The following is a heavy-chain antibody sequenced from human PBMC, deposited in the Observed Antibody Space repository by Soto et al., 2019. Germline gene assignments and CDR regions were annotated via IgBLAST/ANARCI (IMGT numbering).Heavy chain of an antibody. CDR1: GGSISSSSYY. D-gene: IGHD2-2*01. CDR2: IYYSGST. Sequence: QLQLQESGPGLVKPSETLSLTCTVSGGSISSSSYYWGWIRQPPGKGLEWIGSIYYSGSTYYNPSLKSRVPKFGKTSKDPFSPKLSSVTAADTAVYYCARQDCSSTSCYVGAFDIWGQGTMVTVSS. J-gene: IGHJ3*02. V-gene: IGHV4-39*01. CDR3: ARQDCSSTSCYVGAFDI.